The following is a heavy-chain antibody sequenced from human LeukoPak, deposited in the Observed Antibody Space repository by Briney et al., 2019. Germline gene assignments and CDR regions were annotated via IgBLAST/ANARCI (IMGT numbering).Heavy chain of an antibody. Sequence: SETLSLTCTVSGGSISHYYWNWIRQPAGKGLEWIGRIYTSGSTNYNPSLKSRVTMSVGTSKNQFSLKLTSVTAADTAVYYCVVTISNWLPDYWGQGTLVTVSS. V-gene: IGHV4-4*07. CDR2: IYTSGST. CDR1: GGSISHYY. CDR3: VVTISNWLPDY. D-gene: IGHD6-13*01. J-gene: IGHJ4*02.